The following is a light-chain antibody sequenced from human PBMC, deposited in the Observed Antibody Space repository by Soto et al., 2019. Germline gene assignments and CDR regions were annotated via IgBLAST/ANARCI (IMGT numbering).Light chain of an antibody. CDR3: SSYTSSSPPNYV. CDR2: DVS. CDR1: SSDVGGYNY. Sequence: ALTQPASVSGSPGQSITISCTGTSSDVGGYNYVSWYQQHPGKAPKLMIYDVSNRPSGVSNRFSGSKSGNTASLTISGLQAEDEADYYCSSYTSSSPPNYVFGTGTKVTVL. V-gene: IGLV2-14*01. J-gene: IGLJ1*01.